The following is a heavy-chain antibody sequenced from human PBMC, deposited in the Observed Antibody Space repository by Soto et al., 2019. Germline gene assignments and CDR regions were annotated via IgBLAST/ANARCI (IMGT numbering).Heavy chain of an antibody. CDR2: ISGSGGST. J-gene: IGHJ6*02. CDR3: VXGKVNYYDSSGSIGMDV. D-gene: IGHD3-22*01. Sequence: GGSLRLSCAASGFTFSSYAMSWVRQAPGKGLEWVSAISGSGGSTYYADSVKGRFTISRDNSKNTLYLQMNSLRAEDTAVYYCVXGKVNYYDSSGSIGMDVWGQGTTVTVSS. V-gene: IGHV3-23*01. CDR1: GFTFSSYA.